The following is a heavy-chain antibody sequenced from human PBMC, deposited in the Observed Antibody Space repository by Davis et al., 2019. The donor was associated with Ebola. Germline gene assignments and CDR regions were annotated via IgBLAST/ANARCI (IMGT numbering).Heavy chain of an antibody. J-gene: IGHJ4*02. CDR1: GYTFTNYD. CDR2: MNPNSGNT. CDR3: ARNIVAEGEDY. D-gene: IGHD5-12*01. V-gene: IGHV1-8*01. Sequence: AASVKVSCKTSGYTFTNYDINWVRQATGQGLEWMGWMNPNSGNTGYAQKFQGRVTMTRNTSISTAYMELRSLRSDDTAVYYCARNIVAEGEDYWGQGTLVTVSS.